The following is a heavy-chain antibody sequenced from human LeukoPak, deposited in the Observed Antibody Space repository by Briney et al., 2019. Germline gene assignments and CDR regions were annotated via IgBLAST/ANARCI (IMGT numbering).Heavy chain of an antibody. CDR1: GYTFTGYY. Sequence: GASVKVSCKASGYTFTGYYMHWVRQAPGQGLEWMGWINPNSGGTNYARKFQGRVTMTRDTSISTAYMELSRLRSDDTAVYYCARVGEFTMIESWFDPWGQGTLVTVSS. CDR2: INPNSGGT. V-gene: IGHV1-2*02. J-gene: IGHJ5*02. D-gene: IGHD3-22*01. CDR3: ARVGEFTMIESWFDP.